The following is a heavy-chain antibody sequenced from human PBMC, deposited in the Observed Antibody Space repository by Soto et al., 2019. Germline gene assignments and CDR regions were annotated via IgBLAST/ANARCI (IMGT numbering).Heavy chain of an antibody. CDR2: ISPYNGNT. V-gene: IGHV1-18*01. D-gene: IGHD3-16*01. J-gene: IGHJ6*02. Sequence: QVQLVQSGDEVRKPGSSVKVSCKASGYIFVNYGIAWVRQAPGQGLEWMGWISPYNGNTHYAIKVQGRLTMTTDTSTSTAYRDLGSLTSDDTAVYYCAMVDNYVTPTPQDVWGQGTTVTV. CDR1: GYIFVNYG. CDR3: AMVDNYVTPTPQDV.